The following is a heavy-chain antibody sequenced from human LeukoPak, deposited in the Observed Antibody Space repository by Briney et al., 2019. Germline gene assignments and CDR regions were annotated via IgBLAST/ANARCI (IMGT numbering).Heavy chain of an antibody. V-gene: IGHV4-30-4*01. CDR1: GGSISSGDYY. Sequence: SETLSLTCTVSGGSISSGDYYWSWIRQPPGKGLEWIGYIYYSGSTYYNPSLKSRVTISVDTSKNHFSLRLSSVTAADTAVYYCAGLHDSSGYYPEYNGMDVWGQGTTVTVSS. D-gene: IGHD3-22*01. CDR3: AGLHDSSGYYPEYNGMDV. J-gene: IGHJ6*02. CDR2: IYYSGST.